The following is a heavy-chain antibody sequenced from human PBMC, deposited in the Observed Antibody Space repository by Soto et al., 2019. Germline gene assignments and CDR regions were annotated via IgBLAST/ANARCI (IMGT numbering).Heavy chain of an antibody. CDR3: ARHEGGAAADRPLDY. Sequence: QLRLQESGPGLVKSSETLSLTCTISGGSVRSSSYYWGWIRQPPGKGLEWIAGMYYSGRTHNNPALKSRVTMSKDTYTNQFSRKRNSVTAADTAVYYCARHEGGAAADRPLDYWGKGPLVTVSS. V-gene: IGHV4-39*01. CDR2: MYYSGRT. CDR1: GGSVRSSSYY. J-gene: IGHJ4*02. D-gene: IGHD6-13*01.